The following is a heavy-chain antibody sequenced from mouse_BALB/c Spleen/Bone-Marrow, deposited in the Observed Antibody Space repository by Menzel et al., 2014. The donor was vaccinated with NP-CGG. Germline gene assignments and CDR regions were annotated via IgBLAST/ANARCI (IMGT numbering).Heavy chain of an antibody. CDR3: TRSGGYYFDC. J-gene: IGHJ2*01. V-gene: IGHV1-69*02. CDR2: IYPSDSYT. CDR1: GYTFTSYW. Sequence: VKLVESGAELVRPGASVKLSCKASGYTFTSYWINWVKQRPGRGLEWIGNIYPSDSYTNYNQKFKDKATLTVDKSSSTAYMQPSSPTSEDSAVYYCTRSGGYYFDCWGQGTTLTVSS.